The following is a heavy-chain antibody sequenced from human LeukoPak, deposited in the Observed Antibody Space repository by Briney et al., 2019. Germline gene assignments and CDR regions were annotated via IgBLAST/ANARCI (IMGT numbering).Heavy chain of an antibody. Sequence: SETLSLTCTISGGSISSRGYYWGWIRQSPGKGLEWIGNIYLSGTTYYNPSFKSRVTISVDTSKNQLSLSLSSVTAADTAVYYCARSTNYYMDVWGKGTTVTISS. CDR1: GGSISSRGYY. CDR2: IYLSGTT. V-gene: IGHV4-39*01. J-gene: IGHJ6*03. CDR3: ARSTNYYMDV.